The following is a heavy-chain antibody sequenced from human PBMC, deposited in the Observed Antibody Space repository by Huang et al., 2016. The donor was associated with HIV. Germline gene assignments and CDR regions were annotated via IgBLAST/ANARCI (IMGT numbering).Heavy chain of an antibody. J-gene: IGHJ1*01. D-gene: IGHD1-26*01. Sequence: EVQLLESGGGLVQSGGSLRLSCAASGFAFSTFGMTWVRQAPGKGLEWVSGITSKGNTYYADSVKGRFTVSRDNSKDTLYCQMNSLRADDTAIYYCAKYSGNYEYFQHWGQGTLVSVSS. V-gene: IGHV3-23*01. CDR3: AKYSGNYEYFQH. CDR1: GFAFSTFG. CDR2: ITSKGNT.